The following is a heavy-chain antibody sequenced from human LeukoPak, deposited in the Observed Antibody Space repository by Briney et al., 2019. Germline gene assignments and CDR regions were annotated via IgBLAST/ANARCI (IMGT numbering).Heavy chain of an antibody. V-gene: IGHV3-9*01. CDR3: TSWGDTTAEYFQR. CDR2: ISWNSGNI. Sequence: PGGSLRLSCAASGFTFDEYAMHWVRQAPGKGLEWVSGISWNSGNIGYAASVKGRFTISRDNAKNSLYLQMNSLRVEDTAVHYCTSWGDTTAEYFQRWGQGTLVTVSP. CDR1: GFTFDEYA. J-gene: IGHJ1*01. D-gene: IGHD2-21*02.